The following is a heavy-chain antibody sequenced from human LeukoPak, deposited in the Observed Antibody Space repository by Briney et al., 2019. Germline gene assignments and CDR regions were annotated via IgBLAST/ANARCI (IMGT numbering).Heavy chain of an antibody. CDR2: IYSGGTT. CDR3: ATGTSVSFDP. J-gene: IGHJ5*02. D-gene: IGHD1-14*01. V-gene: IGHV3-66*01. Sequence: RGGSLRLSCAASGFTVSSNYMTWVRQAPWKGLEWVSVIYSGGTTYYAEYVKGRFSIAKYNSTKTLYLQVSSLRAEDTAVYYCATGTSVSFDPWGEGALVTVSS. CDR1: GFTVSSNY.